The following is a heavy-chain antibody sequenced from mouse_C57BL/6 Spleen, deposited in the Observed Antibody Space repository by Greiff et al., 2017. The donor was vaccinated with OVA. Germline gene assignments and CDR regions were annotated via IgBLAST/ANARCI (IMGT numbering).Heavy chain of an antibody. J-gene: IGHJ1*03. CDR3: ARTPGLWYFDV. Sequence: DVKLVESGPELVKPGASVKIPCKASGYTFTDYNMDWVKQSHGKSLEWIGDINPNNGGTIYNQKFKGKATLTVDKSSSTAYMELRSLTSEDTAVXYCARTPGLWYFDVWGTGTTVTVSS. V-gene: IGHV1-18*01. D-gene: IGHD3-1*01. CDR1: GYTFTDYN. CDR2: INPNNGGT.